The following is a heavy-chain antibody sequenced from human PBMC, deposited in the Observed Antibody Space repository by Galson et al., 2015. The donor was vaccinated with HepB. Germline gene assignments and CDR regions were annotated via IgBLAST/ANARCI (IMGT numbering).Heavy chain of an antibody. V-gene: IGHV1-69*13. D-gene: IGHD3-3*01. CDR3: AKTAKEESLLYYFDQ. CDR1: DDTLITYA. Sequence: SVKVSCKVPDDTLITYATTWMRQAPGQGLEWMGGLIPILGEAKYAQNFLGRLTITADESTSTVFMELSGLRSEDTAVYYCAKTAKEESLLYYFDQWGQGTRVTVSS. CDR2: LIPILGEA. J-gene: IGHJ4*02.